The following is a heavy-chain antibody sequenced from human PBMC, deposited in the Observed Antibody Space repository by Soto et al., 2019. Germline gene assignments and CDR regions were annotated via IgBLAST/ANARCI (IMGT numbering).Heavy chain of an antibody. V-gene: IGHV4-31*03. Sequence: QVQLQESGPGLVKPSQTLSLTCTVAGDSINRSNYYWSWIRQHPGKGLEWIGYIHYSGSTFYNPSLNSRLMLSVDTSKTHFSLTLRSVSAAATAVYYCARAYGGQFYFDQWGQGTRVTVSS. J-gene: IGHJ4*02. D-gene: IGHD4-17*01. CDR2: IHYSGST. CDR3: ARAYGGQFYFDQ. CDR1: GDSINRSNYY.